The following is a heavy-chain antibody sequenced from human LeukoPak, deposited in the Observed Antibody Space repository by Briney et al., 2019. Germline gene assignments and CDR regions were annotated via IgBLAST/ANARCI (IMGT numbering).Heavy chain of an antibody. Sequence: PSETLSLTCTVSGGSISSYYWSWIRQPPGKGLEWIGYIYYSGSTNYNPSLKSRVTISVDTSKNQFSLKLSSVTAADTAVYYCARSSGWYGADWFDPWGQGTLVTVSS. V-gene: IGHV4-59*01. CDR2: IYYSGST. J-gene: IGHJ5*02. D-gene: IGHD6-19*01. CDR1: GGSISSYY. CDR3: ARSSGWYGADWFDP.